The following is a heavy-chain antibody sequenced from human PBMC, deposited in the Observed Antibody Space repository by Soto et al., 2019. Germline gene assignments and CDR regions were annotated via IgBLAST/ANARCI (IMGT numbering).Heavy chain of an antibody. CDR3: ARDPGYCSSTSCYDVPHIAYYMDV. J-gene: IGHJ6*03. CDR1: GYTFTGYY. CDR2: INPNSGGT. Sequence: ASVKVSCKASGYTFTGYYMHWVRQAPGQGLEWMGWINPNSGGTNYAQKFQGWVTMTRDTSISTAYMELGRLRSDDTAVYYCARDPGYCSSTSCYDVPHIAYYMDVWGKGTTVTVSS. D-gene: IGHD2-2*01. V-gene: IGHV1-2*04.